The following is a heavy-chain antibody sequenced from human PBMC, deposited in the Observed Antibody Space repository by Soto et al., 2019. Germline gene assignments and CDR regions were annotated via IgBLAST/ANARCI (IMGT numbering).Heavy chain of an antibody. J-gene: IGHJ6*02. Sequence: GGSLRLSCTASGFTFGDYAMSWFRQAPGKGLEWLGFIRSKAYGGTTEYTASVKGRFTISRDDSKSIAYLQMNSLKTEDTAVYYCTRFQYSSSWLDYYYYGMDVWGQGTTVTVSS. CDR3: TRFQYSSSWLDYYYYGMDV. CDR1: GFTFGDYA. CDR2: IRSKAYGGTT. V-gene: IGHV3-49*01. D-gene: IGHD6-13*01.